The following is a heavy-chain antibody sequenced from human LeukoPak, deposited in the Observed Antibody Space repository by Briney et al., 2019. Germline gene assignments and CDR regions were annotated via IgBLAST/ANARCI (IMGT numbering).Heavy chain of an antibody. Sequence: ASVKVSCKASGGTFSSYAISWVRQAPGQGLEWMGIINPSGGSTSYAQKFQGRVTMTRDTSTSTVYMELSSLRSEDTAVYYCARAPRGYSSAFDIWAQGTMVTVSS. CDR1: GGTFSSYA. D-gene: IGHD5-18*01. CDR3: ARAPRGYSSAFDI. CDR2: INPSGGST. J-gene: IGHJ3*02. V-gene: IGHV1-46*01.